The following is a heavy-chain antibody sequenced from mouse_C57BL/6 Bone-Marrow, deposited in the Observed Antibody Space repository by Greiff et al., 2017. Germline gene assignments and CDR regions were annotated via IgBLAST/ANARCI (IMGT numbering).Heavy chain of an antibody. CDR2: IYPRSGNT. D-gene: IGHD2-3*01. CDR3: ARNDGPWFAY. V-gene: IGHV1-81*01. J-gene: IGHJ3*01. CDR1: GYTFTSYG. Sequence: QVQLQQSGAELARPGASVKLSCKASGYTFTSYGISWVKQRTGQGLEWIGEIYPRSGNTYYNEKFKGKATLTVDKSSSTAYMQLSSLTSEDSAVYYCARNDGPWFAYWGQGTLVTVSA.